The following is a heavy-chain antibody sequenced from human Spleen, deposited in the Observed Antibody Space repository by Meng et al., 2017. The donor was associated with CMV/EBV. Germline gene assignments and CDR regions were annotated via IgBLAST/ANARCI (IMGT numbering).Heavy chain of an antibody. D-gene: IGHD3-3*01. J-gene: IGHJ4*02. Sequence: TCTVSGGSISNGYYWGWLRQPPGKGLEWIGSLYYSGSAYYAPSLKSRVTMSVDTSKNQFSLKLASVTATDTAMYYCARHSTVFGSFNYWGPGILVPSPQ. V-gene: IGHV4-39*01. CDR3: ARHSTVFGSFNY. CDR2: LYYSGSA. CDR1: GGSISNGYY.